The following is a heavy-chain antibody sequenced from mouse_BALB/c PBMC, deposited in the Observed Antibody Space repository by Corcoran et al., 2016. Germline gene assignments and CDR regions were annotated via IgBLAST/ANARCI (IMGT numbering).Heavy chain of an antibody. CDR3: ARNDGYSYAMDY. CDR1: GYTFTNYG. Sequence: QIQLVQSGPELKKPGETVKISCKASGYTFTNYGMNWVKQAPGKGLKWMGWINTYTGEPTYADDFKGRFAFSLETSASTAYLQINNLKNEDTATYFCARNDGYSYAMDYWGQGTSVTVSS. D-gene: IGHD2-3*01. V-gene: IGHV9-3-1*01. J-gene: IGHJ4*01. CDR2: INTYTGEP.